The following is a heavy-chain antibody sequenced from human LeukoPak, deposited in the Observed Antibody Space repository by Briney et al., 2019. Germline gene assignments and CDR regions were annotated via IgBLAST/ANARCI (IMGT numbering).Heavy chain of an antibody. J-gene: IGHJ4*02. CDR3: TTLYSSGWYPDY. D-gene: IGHD6-19*01. V-gene: IGHV3-15*04. Sequence: GGSLRLSCTASGFSFSIAWMNWVRQAPGKGLEWVCRIASRSDGGTRDYAAPLKGRFTISRDDSKKTLYLHMNSLKTEDTAVYYCTTLYSSGWYPDYWGQGTLVTVSS. CDR1: GFSFSIAW. CDR2: IASRSDGGTR.